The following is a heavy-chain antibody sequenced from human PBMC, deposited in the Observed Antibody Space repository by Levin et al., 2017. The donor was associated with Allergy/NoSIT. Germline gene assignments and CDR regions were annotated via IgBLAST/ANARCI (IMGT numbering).Heavy chain of an antibody. CDR1: GYSFTNYW. D-gene: IGHD3-10*01. Sequence: AASVKVSCKGSGYSFTNYWISWVRQMPGKGLEWMGRIDPSDSYTNYSPSFQGHVTIAPDKSISTAYLQWSSLKASDTAMYYCARHEGSPEFTMVRGVLGAFDSWGQGTMVTVSS. V-gene: IGHV5-10-1*01. CDR3: ARHEGSPEFTMVRGVLGAFDS. CDR2: IDPSDSYT. J-gene: IGHJ3*02.